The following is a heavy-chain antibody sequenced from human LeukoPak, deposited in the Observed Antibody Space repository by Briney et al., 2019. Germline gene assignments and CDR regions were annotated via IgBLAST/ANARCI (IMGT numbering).Heavy chain of an antibody. CDR1: GFTLGTYD. CDR2: ISRSGGST. J-gene: IGHJ4*02. Sequence: GGSLRLSCAASGFTLGTYDMYWVRQAPGKGLECVSSISRSGGSTYYADSVKGRFTISRDNSKNTLYLQMSSLKADDTAVYYCSKKGQSEDYGKPGWGQGTLVTVSS. D-gene: IGHD4-17*01. CDR3: SKKGQSEDYGKPG. V-gene: IGHV3-23*01.